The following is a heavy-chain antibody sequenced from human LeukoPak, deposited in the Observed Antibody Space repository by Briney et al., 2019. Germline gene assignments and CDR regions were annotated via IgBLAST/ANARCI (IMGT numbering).Heavy chain of an antibody. CDR3: ARENSYYDSSGYYYGSGYFDY. CDR1: GGSFSTYY. J-gene: IGHJ4*02. CDR2: IYYSGST. Sequence: SETLSLTCTVSGGSFSTYYWSWIRQPPGKGLEWIGYIYYSGSTNYSPSLQSRVTISVDTSKNQFSLRLSSVTAADTAMYYCARENSYYDSSGYYYGSGYFDYWGQGTLVTVSS. V-gene: IGHV4-59*01. D-gene: IGHD3-22*01.